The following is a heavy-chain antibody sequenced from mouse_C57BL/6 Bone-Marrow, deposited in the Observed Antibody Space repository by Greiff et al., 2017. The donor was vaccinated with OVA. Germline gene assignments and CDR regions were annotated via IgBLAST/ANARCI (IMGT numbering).Heavy chain of an antibody. V-gene: IGHV1-26*01. CDR2: INPNNGGT. CDR1: GYTFTDYY. Sequence: VQLQQSDAELVKPGASVKISCKASGYTFTDYYMNWVKQSHGKSLEWIGDINPNNGGTSYNQKFKGKATLTVDKSSSTAYMELRSLTSEDSAVYYCASIYYYGRDYWGQGTSVTVSS. J-gene: IGHJ4*01. CDR3: ASIYYYGRDY.